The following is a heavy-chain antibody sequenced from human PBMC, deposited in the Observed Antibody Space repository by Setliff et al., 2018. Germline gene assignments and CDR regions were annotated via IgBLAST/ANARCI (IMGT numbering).Heavy chain of an antibody. D-gene: IGHD2-2*01. CDR1: GNGFTNYW. V-gene: IGHV5-51*01. CDR2: IYPGDSDT. Sequence: GESLKISCKVSGNGFTNYWIGWVRQTPGKGLEWMGMIYPGDSDTTYSPSFRGQVTISADKSFSTVYLQWRSLKASDTAMYYCARSTTTTTDYWGQGTLVTVSS. J-gene: IGHJ4*02. CDR3: ARSTTTTTDY.